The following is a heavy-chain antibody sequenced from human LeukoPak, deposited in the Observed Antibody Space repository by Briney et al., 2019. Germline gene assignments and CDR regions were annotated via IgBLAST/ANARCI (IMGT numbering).Heavy chain of an antibody. V-gene: IGHV4-39*07. D-gene: IGHD2-15*01. CDR2: IYYSGST. Sequence: SETLSLTCTVSGGSISSSSYYWGWIRQPPGKGLEWIGSIYYSGSTYYNPSLKSRVTISVDTSKNQFSLKLSSVTAADTAVYYCATPGYCSGGSCYNHAFDIWGQGTMVTVSS. J-gene: IGHJ3*02. CDR1: GGSISSSSYY. CDR3: ATPGYCSGGSCYNHAFDI.